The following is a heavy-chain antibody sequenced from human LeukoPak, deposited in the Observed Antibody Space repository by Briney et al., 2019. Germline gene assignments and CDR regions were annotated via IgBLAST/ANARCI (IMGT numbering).Heavy chain of an antibody. J-gene: IGHJ4*02. CDR2: INEDGSQK. CDR3: ARGPLMGGGDY. V-gene: IGHV3-7*04. D-gene: IGHD2-8*01. CDR1: GLTLSSYW. Sequence: GGSLRLSCVASGLTLSSYWMSWVRQAPGKGLEWVANINEDGSQKTYVDSVKGRFTISRDNAKKSLYLGMNSLRAEDTAVYYCARGPLMGGGDYWGQGTLVTVSS.